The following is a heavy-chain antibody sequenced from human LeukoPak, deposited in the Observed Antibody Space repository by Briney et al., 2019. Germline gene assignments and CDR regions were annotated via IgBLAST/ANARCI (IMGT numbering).Heavy chain of an antibody. CDR2: INPNTGGT. CDR1: GYIFSGYY. Sequence: ASVKVSCKASGYIFSGYYIHWVRQAPGQGLEWMGWINPNTGGTNYAQKFQGRVTMTRDTSISTAYMELTRLTSDDTAGYYCARGLSYTRSYYFDYWGQGTLVPVSS. V-gene: IGHV1-2*02. CDR3: ARGLSYTRSYYFDY. J-gene: IGHJ4*02. D-gene: IGHD1-26*01.